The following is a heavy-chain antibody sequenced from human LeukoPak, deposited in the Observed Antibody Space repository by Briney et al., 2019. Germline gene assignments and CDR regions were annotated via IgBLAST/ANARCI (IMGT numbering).Heavy chain of an antibody. V-gene: IGHV3-21*01. CDR3: ARDDVEMATILSNY. CDR1: GFTFSSYS. Sequence: GGSLRLSCAASGFTFSSYSMNWVRQAPGKGLEWVSSISSSSSYIYYADSVKGRFTISRDNAKNSLYLQVNSLRAEDTAVYYCARDDVEMATILSNYWGQGTLVTVSS. D-gene: IGHD5-24*01. CDR2: ISSSSSYI. J-gene: IGHJ4*02.